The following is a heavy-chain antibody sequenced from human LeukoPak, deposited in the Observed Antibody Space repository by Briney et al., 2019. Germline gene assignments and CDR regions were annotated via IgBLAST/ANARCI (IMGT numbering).Heavy chain of an antibody. CDR1: GYSFIAYN. J-gene: IGHJ5*02. Sequence: GALVKVSCKASGYSFIAYNIHWVRQAPGQGLEWMAWINPNSGGTNTAQKFQGRVTMTRDSSISTAYMELSSLTSDDTAMYYCARGVGSSWFDPWGQGTLVTVSS. CDR2: INPNSGGT. V-gene: IGHV1-2*02. CDR3: ARGVGSSWFDP. D-gene: IGHD2-2*01.